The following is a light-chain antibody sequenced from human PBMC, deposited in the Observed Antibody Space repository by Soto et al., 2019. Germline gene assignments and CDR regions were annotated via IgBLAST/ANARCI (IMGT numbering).Light chain of an antibody. CDR3: TSKTSSTNYV. V-gene: IGLV2-14*01. J-gene: IGLJ1*01. CDR2: EVS. CDR1: SSDVGGYNY. Sequence: QSLLTQPASVSWSPGHSIAIACTGTSSDVGGYNYVSWYQQHPGKAPKLMIYEVSNRPSGVSNRFSGSKSGNTASLTISGLQAEEEADHYCTSKTSSTNYVVGTGTKVTVL.